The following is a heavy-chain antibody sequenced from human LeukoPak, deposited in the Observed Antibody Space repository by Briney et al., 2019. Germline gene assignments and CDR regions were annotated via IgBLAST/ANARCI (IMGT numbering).Heavy chain of an antibody. J-gene: IGHJ4*02. CDR2: IYYSGST. V-gene: IGHV4-59*01. CDR3: ARVAGSRTKAYHVDY. Sequence: SETLSLTCTVSGGSISSYYWSWIGQPPGKGLEGIGYIYYSGSTNNNPSLKSRVTISVDPPKSQFSLKLSDVTAADTAVYYGARVAGSRTKAYHVDYWGGGTLVTVSS. CDR1: GGSISSYY. D-gene: IGHD6-19*01.